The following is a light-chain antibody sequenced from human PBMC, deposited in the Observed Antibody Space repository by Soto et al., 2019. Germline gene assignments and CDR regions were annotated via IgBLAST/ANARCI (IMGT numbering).Light chain of an antibody. CDR1: QGLSSY. CDR2: AAS. J-gene: IGKJ2*01. Sequence: AIRMTQSPSSFSASTGDRVTITCRASQGLSSYLAWYQQKPGKAPKLLIYAASTLQSGVPSRFSGSGSGTDFTHTISCLQSEDFATYYCQQYYSYPYTFGQGTKLEIK. V-gene: IGKV1-8*01. CDR3: QQYYSYPYT.